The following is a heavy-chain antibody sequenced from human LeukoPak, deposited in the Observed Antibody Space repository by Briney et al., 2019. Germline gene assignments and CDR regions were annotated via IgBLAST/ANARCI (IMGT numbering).Heavy chain of an antibody. D-gene: IGHD5-18*01. V-gene: IGHV3-7*01. CDR1: GFTFSSYW. CDR2: IKQDGSEG. J-gene: IGHJ4*02. CDR3: ARRGHGYGSPFDY. Sequence: GGSLRLSCAASGFTFSSYWMSWVRQTPGKGLEWVANIKQDGSEGYYVDSVKGRFTISRDNAKNSLYLQMNSLRAEDTAVYYCARRGHGYGSPFDYWGQGTLVTVSS.